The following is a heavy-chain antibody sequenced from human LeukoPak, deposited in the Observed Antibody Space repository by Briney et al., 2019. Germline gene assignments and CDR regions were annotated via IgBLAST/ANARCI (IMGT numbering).Heavy chain of an antibody. D-gene: IGHD4-17*01. CDR2: IKPDGSDS. J-gene: IGHJ4*02. Sequence: GGSLRLSCAASGFNFSAFWMSWVRQGPGKGLEWVASIKPDGSDSHHVDSVMGRFTISRDNAKNLLYLQMNSLSAEDTAVYYCARLFGGVTTFDYWGQGALVTVSS. CDR3: ARLFGGVTTFDY. V-gene: IGHV3-7*01. CDR1: GFNFSAFW.